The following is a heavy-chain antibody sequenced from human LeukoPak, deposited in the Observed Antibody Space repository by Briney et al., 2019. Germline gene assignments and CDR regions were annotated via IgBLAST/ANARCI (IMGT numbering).Heavy chain of an antibody. Sequence: SETLSLTCTVSGASMSSHYWSRIRQPPGKGLEWIGFIYYNGDTKYNPSLKSRVTISVDTSKSQFSLNLTSVIAADTAVYYCAKGGASSKWLDPWGQGTLVTVSS. D-gene: IGHD3-16*02. V-gene: IGHV4-59*11. CDR2: IYYNGDT. CDR1: GASMSSHY. J-gene: IGHJ5*02. CDR3: AKGGASSKWLDP.